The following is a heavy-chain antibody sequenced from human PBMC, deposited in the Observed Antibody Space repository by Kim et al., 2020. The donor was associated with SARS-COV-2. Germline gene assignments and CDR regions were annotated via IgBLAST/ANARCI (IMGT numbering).Heavy chain of an antibody. CDR2: ISGSGGST. CDR1: GFTFSSYA. V-gene: IGHV3-23*01. D-gene: IGHD6-13*01. Sequence: GSLRLSCAASGFTFSSYAMSWVRQAPGKGLEWVSAISGSGGSTYYADSVKGRFTISRDNSKNTLYLQMNSLRAEDTAVYYCAKDGGYSSSWYRDYWGQGTLVTVSS. J-gene: IGHJ4*02. CDR3: AKDGGYSSSWYRDY.